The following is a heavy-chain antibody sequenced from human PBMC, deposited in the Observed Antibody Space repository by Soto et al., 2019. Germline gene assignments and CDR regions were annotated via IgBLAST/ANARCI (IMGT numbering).Heavy chain of an antibody. J-gene: IGHJ4*02. D-gene: IGHD3-22*01. V-gene: IGHV5-10-1*01. Sequence: GESLKISCKGSGYRFAGYWITWVRQKPGKGLAALGRMDPTDSHTYYSPSYRGHVTISVTKSITTVFLQWSSLRASDTAMYYCARQIYDSDTGPNFQYYFDSWGQGTSVTVSS. CDR2: MDPTDSHT. CDR3: ARQIYDSDTGPNFQYYFDS. CDR1: GYRFAGYW.